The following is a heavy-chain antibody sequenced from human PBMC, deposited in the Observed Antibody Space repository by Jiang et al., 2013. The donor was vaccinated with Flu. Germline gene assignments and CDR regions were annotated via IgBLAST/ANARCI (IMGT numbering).Heavy chain of an antibody. CDR1: GYTFTYVY. V-gene: IGHV1-45*02. CDR3: ARSPLTGDSNYFQS. CDR2: INPLNGHT. J-gene: IGHJ4*02. Sequence: VQSGAEVKKTGSSVKVSCTPSGYTFTYVYVHWVRQAPGQALEWMGWINPLNGHTNYAQKFQDRVSLTRDTSMGTISISMELSGLRPGDTAMYYCARSPLTGDSNYFQSWGQGTLVTVSS. D-gene: IGHD7-27*01.